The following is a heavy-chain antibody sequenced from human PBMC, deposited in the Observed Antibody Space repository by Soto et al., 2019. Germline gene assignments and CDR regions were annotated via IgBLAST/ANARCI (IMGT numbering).Heavy chain of an antibody. D-gene: IGHD2-2*01. J-gene: IGHJ4*02. CDR1: GFTFSSYA. Sequence: GESLRLSCAASGFTFSSYAMHWVRQAPGKGLEWVAVISYDGSNKYYADSVKGRFTISRDNSKNTLYLQMNSLRAEDTAVYYCARTYCSSTSCYEGGFDYWGQGTLVTVSS. CDR3: ARTYCSSTSCYEGGFDY. V-gene: IGHV3-30-3*01. CDR2: ISYDGSNK.